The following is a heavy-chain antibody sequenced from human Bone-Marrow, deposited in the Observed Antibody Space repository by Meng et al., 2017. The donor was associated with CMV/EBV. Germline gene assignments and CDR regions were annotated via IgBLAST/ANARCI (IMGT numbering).Heavy chain of an antibody. Sequence: GSLRLSCSVSGDSISSNPDYWGWIRQPPGKGLEWIGSVSYSGSTYYNPSLKSRVSISVDMSKNQFSLKLRFVTAADTAMYYCARDLNIVVEPAATGSDPWGQGTLVTVSS. J-gene: IGHJ5*02. CDR1: GDSISSNPDY. D-gene: IGHD2-2*01. CDR2: VSYSGST. V-gene: IGHV4-39*07. CDR3: ARDLNIVVEPAATGSDP.